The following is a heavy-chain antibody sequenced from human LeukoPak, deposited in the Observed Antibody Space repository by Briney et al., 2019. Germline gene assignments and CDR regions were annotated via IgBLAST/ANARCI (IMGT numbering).Heavy chain of an antibody. CDR2: ISAYNGNT. V-gene: IGHV1-18*01. J-gene: IGHJ5*02. CDR3: ARVGDIVVVPAAISDNWFDP. Sequence: GASVKVSCKASGYTFTSYGISWVRQAPGQGLEWMGWISAYNGNTNYAQKLQGRVTMTTDTSTSTAYMELRSLRSDDTAVYYCARVGDIVVVPAAISDNWFDPWGQGTLVTVSS. CDR1: GYTFTSYG. D-gene: IGHD2-2*02.